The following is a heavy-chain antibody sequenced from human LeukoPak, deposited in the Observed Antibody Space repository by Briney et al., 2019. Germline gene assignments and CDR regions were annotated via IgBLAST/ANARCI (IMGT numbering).Heavy chain of an antibody. CDR3: ATGPSGSYSY. D-gene: IGHD1-26*01. V-gene: IGHV1-69-2*01. J-gene: IGHJ4*02. CDR1: GYTFTDYY. Sequence: ASVKISCKASGYTFTDYYMHWVQQAPGKGLEWMGRVDPEDGETIYAEKFQGRVTITADTSTDTAYMELRSLRSEDTAVYYCATGPSGSYSYWGQGTLVTVSS. CDR2: VDPEDGET.